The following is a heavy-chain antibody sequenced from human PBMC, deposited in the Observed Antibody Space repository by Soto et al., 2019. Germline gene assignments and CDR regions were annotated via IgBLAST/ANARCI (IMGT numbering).Heavy chain of an antibody. CDR2: ISYDGSNK. J-gene: IGHJ4*02. CDR3: AKGSNWNYDVGFYYFDY. Sequence: GGSLRLSCTASGFTFSSYGMHWVRQAPGKGLEWVAVISYDGSNKYYADSVKGRFTISRDNSKNTLYLQMNSLRAEDTAVYHCAKGSNWNYDVGFYYFDYWGQGTLVTVSS. CDR1: GFTFSSYG. D-gene: IGHD1-7*01. V-gene: IGHV3-30*18.